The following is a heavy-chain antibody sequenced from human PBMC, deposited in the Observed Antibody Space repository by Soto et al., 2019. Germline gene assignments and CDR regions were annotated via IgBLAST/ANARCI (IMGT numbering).Heavy chain of an antibody. Sequence: PGGSLRLSCAASGFTFSSYSMNWVRQAPGKGLEWVSYISSSSSTIYYADSVKGRFTISRDNAKDSLYLQMNSLRDEGTAVYYCARETRYYYDSSGFPAAFDIWGQGTMVTVSS. CDR3: ARETRYYYDSSGFPAAFDI. J-gene: IGHJ3*02. CDR2: ISSSSSTI. CDR1: GFTFSSYS. V-gene: IGHV3-48*02. D-gene: IGHD3-22*01.